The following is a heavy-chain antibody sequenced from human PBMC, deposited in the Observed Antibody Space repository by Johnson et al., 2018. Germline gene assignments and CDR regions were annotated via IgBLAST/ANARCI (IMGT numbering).Heavy chain of an antibody. Sequence: QVQLVESGGGVVQPGRSLRLSCAASGFTFSSYGMHWVRQAPGKGLEWVAVISYDGSNKYYADSVKGRFTISRDNAKNTLYLQMNSLRAEDTAVYYCATESRKIVGPSRSGLAFDLWGQGTIGTCSS. D-gene: IGHD1-26*01. CDR2: ISYDGSNK. V-gene: IGHV3-30*03. CDR3: ATESRKIVGPSRSGLAFDL. CDR1: GFTFSSYG. J-gene: IGHJ3*01.